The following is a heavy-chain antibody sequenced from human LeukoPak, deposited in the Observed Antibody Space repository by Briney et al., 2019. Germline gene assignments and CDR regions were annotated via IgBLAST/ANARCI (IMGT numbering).Heavy chain of an antibody. V-gene: IGHV1-69*05. Sequence: GASVKVSCKASGGTFSSYAIGWVRQAPGQGLEWMGGIIPIFGTANYAQKFQGRVTITTDESTSTAYMELSSLRSEDTAVYYCAKSPGLYDILTAYPDWGQGTLVTVSS. CDR1: GGTFSSYA. J-gene: IGHJ4*02. CDR2: IIPIFGTA. CDR3: AKSPGLYDILTAYPD. D-gene: IGHD3-9*01.